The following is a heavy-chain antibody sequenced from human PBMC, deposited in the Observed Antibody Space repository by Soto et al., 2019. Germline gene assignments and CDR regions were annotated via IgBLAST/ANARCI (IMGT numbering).Heavy chain of an antibody. CDR3: AKVRYSSPMGYYYGMDV. CDR2: FIPVFGTA. Sequence: QAQLEQSGGEVKKPGTSVKVSCKASRDAFNKFIVTWVRQAPGLGFEWVGGFIPVFGTANYAQKFPGRVTVTPDESTGTSYLEVNNLRSRETAVYYFAKVRYSSPMGYYYGMDVWGQGTTVTVSS. D-gene: IGHD2-2*01. V-gene: IGHV1-69*19. CDR1: RDAFNKFI. J-gene: IGHJ6*02.